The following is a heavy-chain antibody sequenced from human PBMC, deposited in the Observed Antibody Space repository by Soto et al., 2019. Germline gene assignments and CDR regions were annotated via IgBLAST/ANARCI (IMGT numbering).Heavy chain of an antibody. CDR2: ISGSGGST. V-gene: IGHV3-23*01. CDR3: AKVHREAVYYYYYYYMDV. CDR1: GFTFSSYA. Sequence: PGGSLRLSCAASGFTFSSYAMSWVRQAPGKGLEWVSAISGSGGSTYYADSVKGRFTISRDNSKNTLYLQMNSLRAEDTAVYYCAKVHREAVYYYYYYYMDVWGKGTTVTVSS. D-gene: IGHD6-25*01. J-gene: IGHJ6*03.